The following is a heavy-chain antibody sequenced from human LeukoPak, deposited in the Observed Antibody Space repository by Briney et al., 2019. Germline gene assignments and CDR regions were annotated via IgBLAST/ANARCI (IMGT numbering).Heavy chain of an antibody. J-gene: IGHJ6*02. V-gene: IGHV4-61*01. CDR1: GGSFSSGSYY. D-gene: IGHD3-3*01. CDR3: ARDTYYDFWSGYHPYYYYGMDV. Sequence: SQTLSLTCTVSGGSFSSGSYYWSWIRQPPGKGLEWIGYIYYSGSTNYNPSLKSRVTISVDTSKNQFSLKLSSVTAADTAVYYCARDTYYDFWSGYHPYYYYGMDVWGQGTTVTVSS. CDR2: IYYSGST.